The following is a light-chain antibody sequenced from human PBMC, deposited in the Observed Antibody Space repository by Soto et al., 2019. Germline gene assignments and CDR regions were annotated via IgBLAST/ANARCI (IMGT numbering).Light chain of an antibody. J-gene: IGKJ2*01. Sequence: DILMTQSPSTLSASVGDTVTITCRASQSISKWVAWYQQKAGKAPNVLIFDASNSEKGVPSRFSGSGSGTEFTLIITGLQPEDFATYYRHQYDSYPYTFGQGTKLEI. CDR1: QSISKW. V-gene: IGKV1-5*01. CDR3: HQYDSYPYT. CDR2: DAS.